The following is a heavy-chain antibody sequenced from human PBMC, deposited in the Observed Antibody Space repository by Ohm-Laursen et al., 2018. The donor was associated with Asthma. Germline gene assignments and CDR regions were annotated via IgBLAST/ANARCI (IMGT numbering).Heavy chain of an antibody. D-gene: IGHD2-21*01. Sequence: SLRLSCAAPGFTFSNFAMHWVRQAPGKGLEWVSIITSDGSWTSYADSVKGRFTISRDNSKNTLYMQMNSLRAEDTAVYYCARRDFAGGAPSAAFDFWGQGTMVTASS. CDR1: GFTFSNFA. CDR2: ITSDGSWT. V-gene: IGHV3-30-3*01. CDR3: ARRDFAGGAPSAAFDF. J-gene: IGHJ3*01.